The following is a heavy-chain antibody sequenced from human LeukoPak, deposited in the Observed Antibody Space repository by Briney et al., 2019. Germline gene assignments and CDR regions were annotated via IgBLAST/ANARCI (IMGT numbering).Heavy chain of an antibody. CDR3: AKDEALWFGYY. CDR2: ISGSGGST. V-gene: IGHV3-23*01. D-gene: IGHD3-10*01. J-gene: IGHJ4*02. Sequence: GGSLRLSCAASGFTFSSYAMSWVRQAPGKGLEWVSGISGSGGSTYYADSVKGRFTISRDNSKNTLYLQMNSLRAEDTAVYYCAKDEALWFGYYWGQGTPVTVSS. CDR1: GFTFSSYA.